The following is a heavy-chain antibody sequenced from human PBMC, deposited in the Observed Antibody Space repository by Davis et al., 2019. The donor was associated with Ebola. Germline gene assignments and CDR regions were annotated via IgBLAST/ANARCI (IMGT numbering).Heavy chain of an antibody. D-gene: IGHD4-23*01. CDR2: MSYDGSKE. CDR3: ARGGAVAPD. CDR1: GFIFRNYG. V-gene: IGHV3-30*03. Sequence: GASLKISCESSGFIFRNYGIHWVRQVPGRGLEWVAVMSYDGSKEYYRDSVKGRFTITRDNSKSTLYLQMNSLRVEDTAVYFCARGGAVAPDWGPGTLVTVSS. J-gene: IGHJ4*02.